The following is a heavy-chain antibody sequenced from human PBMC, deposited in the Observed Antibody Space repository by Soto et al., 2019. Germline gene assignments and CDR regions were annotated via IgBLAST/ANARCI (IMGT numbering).Heavy chain of an antibody. Sequence: ASVKVSCKASGYTFTSYYMHWVRQAPGQGLEWMGIINPSGGSTSYAQKFQGRVTMTRDTSTSTVYMELSSLRSEDTAVYYCARGLYYYDSRTHREGFWDYWGQGTLVTVSS. D-gene: IGHD3-22*01. CDR3: ARGLYYYDSRTHREGFWDY. V-gene: IGHV1-46*01. CDR1: GYTFTSYY. CDR2: INPSGGST. J-gene: IGHJ4*02.